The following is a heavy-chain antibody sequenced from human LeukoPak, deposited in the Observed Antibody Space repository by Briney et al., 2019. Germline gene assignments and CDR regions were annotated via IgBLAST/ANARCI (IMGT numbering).Heavy chain of an antibody. V-gene: IGHV1-69*04. Sequence: SVKVSCKASGGTFSSYAISWVRQAPGQGLEWMGRIIPILGIANYAQKFQGRVTITADKSTSTAYMELSSLRSEDTAVYYCARSSVGATTDYWGQGTLVTVSS. CDR2: IIPILGIA. CDR1: GGTFSSYA. J-gene: IGHJ4*02. CDR3: ARSSVGATTDY. D-gene: IGHD1-26*01.